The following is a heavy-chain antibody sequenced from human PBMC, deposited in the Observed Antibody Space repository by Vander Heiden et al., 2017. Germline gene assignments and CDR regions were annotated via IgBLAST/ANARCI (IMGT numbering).Heavy chain of an antibody. Sequence: QVQLVQSGAEVTKPGASVKVSCKASGYTFSNYYFYFVLLVCVEGLEWMGRINPSGGGTTYTQRFQGRVTMTTDTSTSTVYMELRSLTSEDTAVYFCARVGGWYLSGMDVWGQGTTVTVSS. V-gene: IGHV1-46*01. CDR1: GYTFSNYY. CDR2: INPSGGGT. J-gene: IGHJ6*02. D-gene: IGHD6-19*01. CDR3: ARVGGWYLSGMDV.